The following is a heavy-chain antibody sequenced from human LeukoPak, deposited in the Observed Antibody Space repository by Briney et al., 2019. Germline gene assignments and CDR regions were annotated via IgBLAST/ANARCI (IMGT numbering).Heavy chain of an antibody. V-gene: IGHV3-74*01. CDR3: AKDPSYGDYVGYFDY. CDR2: INSDGSKR. D-gene: IGHD4-17*01. Sequence: GGSLRLSCAASGFTFSRYWMHWVRQAPGKGLVWVSNINSDGSKRNHADSVKGRFTISRDNAKNTLYLQMNSLRAEDTAVYYCAKDPSYGDYVGYFDYWGQGTLVTVSS. J-gene: IGHJ4*02. CDR1: GFTFSRYW.